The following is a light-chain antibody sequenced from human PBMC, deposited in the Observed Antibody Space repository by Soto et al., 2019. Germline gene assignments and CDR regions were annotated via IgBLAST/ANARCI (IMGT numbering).Light chain of an antibody. CDR3: CSYSGSSTSWV. J-gene: IGLJ3*02. Sequence: QSALTQPASVSGSPGQSITISCTGTSSDAGNYNFVSWYQQHPGKAPKVIIYEDSTRPSGVSNRISGSKSGNTASLTISGLLADDEADYYCCSYSGSSTSWVFGGGTKLTVL. V-gene: IGLV2-23*01. CDR2: EDS. CDR1: SSDAGNYNF.